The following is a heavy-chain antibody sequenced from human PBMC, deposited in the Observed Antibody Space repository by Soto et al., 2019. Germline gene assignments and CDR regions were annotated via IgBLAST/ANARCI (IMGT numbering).Heavy chain of an antibody. V-gene: IGHV3-23*01. D-gene: IGHD6-6*01. J-gene: IGHJ4*02. CDR3: AKENGFQFVNFGASGFEY. CDR2: ISGSGSST. CDR1: GFRFSSKA. Sequence: EVQLLESGGGLVQPGGSLRLSCAASGFRFSSKAMSWVRQAPGKGLEWVSIISGSGSSTYYTDSLKGRFTISRDNSKNMVYLEINYLRAEDTAVYYCAKENGFQFVNFGASGFEYWGQGSLVSVSS.